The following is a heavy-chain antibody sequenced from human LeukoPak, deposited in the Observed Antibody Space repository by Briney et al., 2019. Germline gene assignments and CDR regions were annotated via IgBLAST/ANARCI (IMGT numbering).Heavy chain of an antibody. CDR3: ARVRLYGSGSYYSDY. V-gene: IGHV3-33*01. CDR1: EFTFSSYG. D-gene: IGHD3-10*01. CDR2: IWYDGSNK. J-gene: IGHJ4*02. Sequence: GGSLRLSCAASEFTFSSYGMNWVRQAPGKGLDWVAIIWYDGSNKYYADSVKGRFTISRDNSKNTLYLQMNSLRAEDTAVYYCARVRLYGSGSYYSDYWGQGTLVTVSS.